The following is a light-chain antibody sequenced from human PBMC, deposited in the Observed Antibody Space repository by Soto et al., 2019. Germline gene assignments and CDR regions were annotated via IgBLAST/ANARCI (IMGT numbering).Light chain of an antibody. Sequence: DIQMTQSPSSLSASVGDTVTITCRASQSISVHLNWYQQKPGKVPKLQIYAASNLQSGVPSRVSGSGAETDFARTSSSLQLEDFAPYCCQLSYITRYTFGQGPKQQIK. J-gene: IGKJ2*01. CDR1: QSISVH. CDR2: AAS. CDR3: QLSYITRYT. V-gene: IGKV1-39*01.